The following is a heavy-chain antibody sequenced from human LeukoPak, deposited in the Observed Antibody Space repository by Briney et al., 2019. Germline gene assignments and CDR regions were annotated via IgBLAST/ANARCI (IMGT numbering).Heavy chain of an antibody. CDR3: ARGDSSWSSGY. J-gene: IGHJ4*02. D-gene: IGHD6-13*01. Sequence: PSETLSLTCTVSGGSISSGDYYWSWIRQPPGKGLEWIGYIYYSGSTCYNPSLKSRVTISVDTSKNQFSLKLSSVTAADTAVYYCARGDSSWSSGYWGQGTLVTVSS. CDR1: GGSISSGDYY. V-gene: IGHV4-30-4*08. CDR2: IYYSGST.